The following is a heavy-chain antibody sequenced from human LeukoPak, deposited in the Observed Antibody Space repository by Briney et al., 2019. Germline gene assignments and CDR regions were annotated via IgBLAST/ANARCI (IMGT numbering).Heavy chain of an antibody. J-gene: IGHJ4*02. CDR3: ARDPVDGYGHLDY. V-gene: IGHV1-2*02. CDR1: GYTLTDHH. D-gene: IGHD5-24*01. CDR2: IKSNSGGI. Sequence: ASVKVSCKASGYTLTDHHTHWVRQAPGQGLEWMGWIKSNSGGIRYAQEFQGRVTITRDASSSTVYLEISCLRSDDTAIYYCARDPVDGYGHLDYWGQGVLVTVSP.